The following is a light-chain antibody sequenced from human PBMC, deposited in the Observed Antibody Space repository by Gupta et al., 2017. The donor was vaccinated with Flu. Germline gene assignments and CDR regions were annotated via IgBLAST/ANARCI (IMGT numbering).Light chain of an antibody. J-gene: IGKJ4*01. CDR1: ENIGNHL. CDR2: GAS. Sequence: PGTLSWSPGERATLSCRADENIGNHLLEWEQQIPDQPPRLIISGASSSDTGITDRFSGSGEGKDFTLTSNGREHEASDVFYGQQDRTSVTFGGGTKVVIK. CDR3: QQDRTSVT. V-gene: IGKV3-20*01.